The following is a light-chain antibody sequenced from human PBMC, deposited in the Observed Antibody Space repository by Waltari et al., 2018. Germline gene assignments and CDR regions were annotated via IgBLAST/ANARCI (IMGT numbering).Light chain of an antibody. CDR1: SLRSYL. CDR2: GKN. CDR3: SSRAISGNLL. Sequence: SSELTQDPAVSAALGQTVSITCQGDSLRSYLPSWYQQKPGQAPKLVLYGKNKRPSGIPDRLSGSSAGNTTYLTIAATQAEDEADYYCSSRAISGNLLFGGGTRLAVL. J-gene: IGLJ3*02. V-gene: IGLV3-19*01.